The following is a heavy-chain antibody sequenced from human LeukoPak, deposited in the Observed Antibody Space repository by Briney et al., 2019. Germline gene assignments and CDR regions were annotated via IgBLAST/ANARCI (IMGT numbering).Heavy chain of an antibody. V-gene: IGHV1-69*04. Sequence: VASVKVSCKASGGTFSSYAISWVRQAPGQGLEWMGRIIPILGIANYAQKFQGRVTITADKSTSTAYMELSSLRSEDTAVYYCARDDVDIVVVPAANYYYYGMGVWGQGTTVTVSS. CDR1: GGTFSSYA. CDR2: IIPILGIA. J-gene: IGHJ6*02. D-gene: IGHD2-2*03. CDR3: ARDDVDIVVVPAANYYYYGMGV.